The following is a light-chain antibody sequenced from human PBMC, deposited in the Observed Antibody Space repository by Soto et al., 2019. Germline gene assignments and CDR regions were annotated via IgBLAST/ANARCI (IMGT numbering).Light chain of an antibody. CDR1: QTISTY. J-gene: IGKJ4*01. CDR2: DAS. V-gene: IGKV1-39*01. CDR3: HQYGNSPLT. Sequence: DIQMTQSPSSLSASIGDRVTITCRASQTISTYLNWYQQRPGKAPKLLIYDASRLQNAVPPRFSGSGSGTDFTLTISRLEPDDFGLYYCHQYGNSPLTFGGGTKVE.